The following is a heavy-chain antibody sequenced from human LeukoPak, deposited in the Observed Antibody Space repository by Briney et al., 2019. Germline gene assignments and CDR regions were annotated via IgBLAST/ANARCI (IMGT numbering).Heavy chain of an antibody. V-gene: IGHV6-1*01. CDR3: ARAVGYFDL. J-gene: IGHJ2*01. CDR1: GDSISSKNAA. Sequence: SQTLSLTCAISGDSISSKNAAWNWIRQSPSRGLEWLGRTYYRSKWYNEYAVSFKSRITLNPDTSKNQFSLQLNSVTPEDTAVYYCARAVGYFDLWGRGTLVTVSS. CDR2: TYYRSKWYN.